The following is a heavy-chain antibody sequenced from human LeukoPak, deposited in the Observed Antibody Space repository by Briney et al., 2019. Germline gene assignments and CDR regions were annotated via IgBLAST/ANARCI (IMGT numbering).Heavy chain of an antibody. CDR3: ARQFEY. CDR1: GGSISSSTYY. Sequence: SETLSLTCTVSGGSISSSTYYWVWIRQSPGKGLEWIGNFYSSGSTYYNPSLKSRVTISVNTSKNKFSLNLTSVTAADAAVYYCARQFEYCGQGTLVTVSS. V-gene: IGHV4-39*01. J-gene: IGHJ4*02. CDR2: FYSSGST.